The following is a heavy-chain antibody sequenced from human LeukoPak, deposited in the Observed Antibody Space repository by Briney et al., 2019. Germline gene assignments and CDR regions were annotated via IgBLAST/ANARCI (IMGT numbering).Heavy chain of an antibody. CDR3: AKRKGETAMVYFDY. CDR1: GFTFSNYG. Sequence: GGSLRLSCAASGFTFSNYGMHWVRQAPAKGLEWVAFIRYDGSNKYYADSVNGRFTISRDNSKNTLYLQMNSLRAEDTAGYYCAKRKGETAMVYFDYWGQGTLVTVSS. D-gene: IGHD5-18*01. CDR2: IRYDGSNK. J-gene: IGHJ4*02. V-gene: IGHV3-30*02.